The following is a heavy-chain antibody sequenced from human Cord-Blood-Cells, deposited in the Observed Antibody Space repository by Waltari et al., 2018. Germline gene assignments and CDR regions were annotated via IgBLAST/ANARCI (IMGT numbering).Heavy chain of an antibody. CDR1: GGSISSSRYY. J-gene: IGHJ3*02. CDR2: IYYSGST. CDR3: ARRRDAFDI. V-gene: IGHV4-39*01. Sequence: QLQLQESGPGLVQPSETLSLTCTVSGGSISSSRYYWGWIRQPPGKGLEWIGSIYYSGSTYYNPSLKSRVTISVDTSKNQFSLKLSSVTAADTAVYYCARRRDAFDIWGQGTMVTVSS.